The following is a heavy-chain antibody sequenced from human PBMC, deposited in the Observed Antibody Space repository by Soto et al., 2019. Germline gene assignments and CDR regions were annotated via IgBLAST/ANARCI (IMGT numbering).Heavy chain of an antibody. V-gene: IGHV3-30*18. CDR2: ISYDGSNK. CDR3: AKPPLYYYDSSGYYPFDY. D-gene: IGHD3-22*01. Sequence: GGSLRLSCAASGFTFSSYGMHWVRQAPGKGLEWVAVISYDGSNKYYADSVKGRFTISRDNSKNTLYLQMNSLRAEDTAVYYCAKPPLYYYDSSGYYPFDYWGQGTLVTVYS. J-gene: IGHJ4*02. CDR1: GFTFSSYG.